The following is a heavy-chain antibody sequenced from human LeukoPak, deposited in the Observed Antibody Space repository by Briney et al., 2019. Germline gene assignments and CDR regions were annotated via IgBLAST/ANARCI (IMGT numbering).Heavy chain of an antibody. Sequence: GGSLRLSCAASGFNFNDYGMNWVRQAPGKGLEWVSYISSSGSTIYYADSVKGRFTISRDNAKNSLYLQMNSLRAEDTAVYYCAELGITMIGGVWGKGTTVTISS. CDR2: ISSSGSTI. D-gene: IGHD3-10*02. CDR3: AELGITMIGGV. V-gene: IGHV3-48*04. CDR1: GFNFNDYG. J-gene: IGHJ6*04.